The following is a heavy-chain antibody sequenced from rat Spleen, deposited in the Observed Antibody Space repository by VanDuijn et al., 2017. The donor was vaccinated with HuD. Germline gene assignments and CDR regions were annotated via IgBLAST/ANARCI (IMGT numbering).Heavy chain of an antibody. Sequence: EVQLVESGGGLVQPGRSMKLSCAASGFTFDNYYMAWVRQAPTKGLEWVASISPSGGATYYRDSVKGRFTVSRENAKSTLYFLMDSLRSEDTATYYCVRQDTSGYAKWFAYWGQGALVTVSS. D-gene: IGHD4-3*01. CDR1: GFTFDNYY. J-gene: IGHJ3*01. CDR3: VRQDTSGYAKWFAY. CDR2: ISPSGGAT. V-gene: IGHV5-25*01.